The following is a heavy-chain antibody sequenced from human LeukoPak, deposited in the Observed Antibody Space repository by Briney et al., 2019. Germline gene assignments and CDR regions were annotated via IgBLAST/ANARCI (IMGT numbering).Heavy chain of an antibody. CDR2: IYY. J-gene: IGHJ5*02. CDR3: ARAVIPRLVRGVNHWFDP. Sequence: SETLSLTCTVSGGSISSSSYYWSWIRQPPGKGLEWIGYIYYKSRVTISVDTSKNQFSLKLSSVTAADTAVYYCARAVIPRLVRGVNHWFDPWGQGTLVTVSS. V-gene: IGHV4-61*01. CDR1: GGSISSSSYY. D-gene: IGHD3-10*01.